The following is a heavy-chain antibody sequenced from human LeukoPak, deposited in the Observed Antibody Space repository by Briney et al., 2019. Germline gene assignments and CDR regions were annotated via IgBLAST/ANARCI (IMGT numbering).Heavy chain of an antibody. D-gene: IGHD2/OR15-2a*01. CDR2: ISAYNGNT. V-gene: IGHV1-18*01. CDR1: GYTFTSYG. CDR3: TLQRISFLNYFDP. Sequence: GASVKVSCKASGYTFTSYGISWVRQAPGQGLAWMGWISAYNGNTNYAQKLQDRVTMTIDTSTSTGYMELSSLRSDDTAVYYCTLQRISFLNYFDPWGQGTLVTVSS. J-gene: IGHJ5*02.